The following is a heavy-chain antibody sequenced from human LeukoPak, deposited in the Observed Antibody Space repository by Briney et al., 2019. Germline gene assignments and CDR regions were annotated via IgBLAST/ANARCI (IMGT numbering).Heavy chain of an antibody. CDR2: ISDSGGKT. V-gene: IGHV3-23*01. CDR3: AKDPTDDWRANYSDH. CDR1: GFTFSSYV. Sequence: LAGGSLRLSCAVSGFTFSSYVMTWVRQAPGKGLEWVSVISDSGGKTYYADSVKGRFTISRDNSKNTLYLQMNSLRVEDTAVYYCAKDPTDDWRANYSDHWGQGALVTVSS. D-gene: IGHD1-1*01. J-gene: IGHJ4*02.